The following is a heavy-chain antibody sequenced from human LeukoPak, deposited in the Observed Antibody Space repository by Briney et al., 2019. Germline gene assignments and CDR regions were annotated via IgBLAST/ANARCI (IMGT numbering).Heavy chain of an antibody. CDR1: GFTFSDHY. V-gene: IGHV3-11*04. CDR2: ISSSGSTI. D-gene: IGHD2-2*01. J-gene: IGHJ4*02. CDR3: ARESSTSLTVDY. Sequence: KPGGSLRLSCAASGFTFSDHYMSWIRQAPGKGLEWVSYISSSGSTIYYADSVKGRFTISRDNAKNSLYLQMNSLRAEDTAVYYCARESSTSLTVDYWGQGTLVTVSS.